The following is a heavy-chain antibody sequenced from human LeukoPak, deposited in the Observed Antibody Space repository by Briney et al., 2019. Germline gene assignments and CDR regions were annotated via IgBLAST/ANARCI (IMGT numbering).Heavy chain of an antibody. CDR1: GGSISSGGYS. J-gene: IGHJ6*03. Sequence: PSETLSLTCAVFGGSISSGGYSWSWIRQPPGKGLEWIGYIYYSGSTYYNPSLKSRVSISMDTSKNHFSLKLSSVTAADTAVYYCARERGPYYYYMDVWGKGTTVTVSS. CDR2: IYYSGST. V-gene: IGHV4-30-4*07. CDR3: ARERGPYYYYMDV.